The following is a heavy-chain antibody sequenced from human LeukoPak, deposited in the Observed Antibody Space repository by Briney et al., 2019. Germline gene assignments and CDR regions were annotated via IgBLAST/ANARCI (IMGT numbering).Heavy chain of an antibody. CDR3: AREMSANYYFDF. V-gene: IGHV3-23*01. CDR2: MSGSGGVT. J-gene: IGHJ4*02. D-gene: IGHD1-7*01. Sequence: GGSLRLSCAASGFSFSIYTMSWVRQAPGKGLEWVSTMSGSGGVTSYAASVRGRFTISGENSTTTLILQMNSLRAEATAVYYGAREMSANYYFDFWGQGTLATASS. CDR1: GFSFSIYT.